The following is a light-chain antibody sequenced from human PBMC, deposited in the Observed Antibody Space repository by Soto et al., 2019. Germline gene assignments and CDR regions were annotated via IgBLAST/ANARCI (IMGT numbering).Light chain of an antibody. J-gene: IGLJ1*01. CDR1: SSDVGAYNY. CDR3: SSFTRSNSYV. V-gene: IGLV2-14*03. CDR2: DVS. Sequence: QSALTQPASVSGSPGQSITISCTGTSSDVGAYNYVSWYQQHPGKVPKLMIYDVSDRPSGVSNRFSGSKSGNTASLTISGLQADYEADYYCSSFTRSNSYVFGTGTKLTVL.